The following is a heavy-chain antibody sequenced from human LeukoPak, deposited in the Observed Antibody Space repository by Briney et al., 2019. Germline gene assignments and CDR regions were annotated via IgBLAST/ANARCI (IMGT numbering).Heavy chain of an antibody. CDR2: ISSSSTYI. CDR1: GFTFSSYS. CDR3: ARDTHCSSTSCYNAFDI. V-gene: IGHV3-21*01. Sequence: MSGGSLRLSCAASGFTFSSYSMNWVRQAPGKGLEWVSSISSSSTYIYYADSLKGRFTISRDNAKNSLSLQMNSPRAEDTAVYYCARDTHCSSTSCYNAFDIWGQGTMVTVSS. D-gene: IGHD2-2*02. J-gene: IGHJ3*02.